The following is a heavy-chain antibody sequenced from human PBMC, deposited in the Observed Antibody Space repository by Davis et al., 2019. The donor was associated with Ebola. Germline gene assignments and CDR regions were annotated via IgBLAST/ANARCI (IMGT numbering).Heavy chain of an antibody. CDR1: GNSFNSHW. Sequence: GESLKISCKGSGNSFNSHWIGWVRQMPGKGLEWMGIIYTGDSDTRYSPSSRGQVTISADRSIKTAFLQWSSLKASDTAMYYCASLRRTITGMDDAFDIWGQGTMVTVSS. J-gene: IGHJ3*02. D-gene: IGHD1-1*01. CDR3: ASLRRTITGMDDAFDI. V-gene: IGHV5-51*01. CDR2: IYTGDSDT.